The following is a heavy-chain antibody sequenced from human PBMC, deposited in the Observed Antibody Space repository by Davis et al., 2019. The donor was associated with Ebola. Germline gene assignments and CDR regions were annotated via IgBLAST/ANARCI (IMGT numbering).Heavy chain of an antibody. Sequence: MPSETLSLTCAVYAGTFRGYYWSWIRQSPGKGLEWIGEINHSGNTNYNPSLKSRVTISVDTSKNQFSLKLSSVTAADTAVYYCAIFGVVIDYWGQGTLVTVSS. CDR1: AGTFRGYY. CDR2: INHSGNT. CDR3: AIFGVVIDY. D-gene: IGHD3-3*02. J-gene: IGHJ4*02. V-gene: IGHV4-34*08.